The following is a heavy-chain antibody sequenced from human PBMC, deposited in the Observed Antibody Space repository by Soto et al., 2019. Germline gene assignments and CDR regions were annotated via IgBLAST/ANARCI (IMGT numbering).Heavy chain of an antibody. CDR2: ISYDGSNK. Sequence: PGGSLRLSCAASGFTFSSYAMHWVRQAPGKGLEWVAVISYDGSNKYYADSVKGRFTISRDNSKNTLYLQMNSLRAEDTAVYYCARDRYYDFWSGYSYYYGMDVWGQGTTVTVS. D-gene: IGHD3-3*01. J-gene: IGHJ6*02. CDR3: ARDRYYDFWSGYSYYYGMDV. CDR1: GFTFSSYA. V-gene: IGHV3-30-3*01.